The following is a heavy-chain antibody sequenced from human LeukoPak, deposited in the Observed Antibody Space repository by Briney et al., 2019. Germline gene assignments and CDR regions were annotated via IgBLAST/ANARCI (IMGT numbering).Heavy chain of an antibody. V-gene: IGHV4-34*01. D-gene: IGHD2-2*01. CDR3: ARHNPFAIVVVPAALDY. CDR1: GGSFSGYY. J-gene: IGHJ4*02. Sequence: SETLSLTCAVYGGSFSGYYWSWIRQPPGKGLEWIGEINHSGSTNYNPSLKSRVTISVDTSKNQFSLKLSSVTAADTAVYYCARHNPFAIVVVPAALDYWGQGTLVTVSS. CDR2: INHSGST.